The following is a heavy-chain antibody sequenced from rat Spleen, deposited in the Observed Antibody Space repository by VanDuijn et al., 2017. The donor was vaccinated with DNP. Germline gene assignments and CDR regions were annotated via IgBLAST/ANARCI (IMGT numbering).Heavy chain of an antibody. CDR1: GFTFSNYD. D-gene: IGHD1-7*01. CDR3: ARYTTGIVFDY. Sequence: EVQLVESGGGLVQPGRSLKLSCAASGFTFSNYDMAWVRQAPTKGLEWVAAISPSGGSTYYRDSVKGRFTVSRENAKSSLYLQMDSLRSEDTATYYCARYTTGIVFDYWGQGVLVTVSS. CDR2: ISPSGGST. V-gene: IGHV5-25*01. J-gene: IGHJ2*01.